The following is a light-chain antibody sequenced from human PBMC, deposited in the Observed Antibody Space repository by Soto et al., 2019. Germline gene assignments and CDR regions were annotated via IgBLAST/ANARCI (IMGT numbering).Light chain of an antibody. CDR3: QQSYSTTWT. Sequence: PGERVTLSCRASQSVSSSYLTWYQQKPGQAPRLLIYGASTRATGIPARFSGSGSGTEFTLTISSLQSEDFATYSCQQSYSTTWTFGQGTKGDIK. CDR1: QSVSSSY. CDR2: GAS. V-gene: IGKV3D-7*01. J-gene: IGKJ1*01.